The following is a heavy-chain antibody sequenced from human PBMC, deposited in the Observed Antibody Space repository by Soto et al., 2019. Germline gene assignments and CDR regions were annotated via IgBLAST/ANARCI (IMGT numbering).Heavy chain of an antibody. CDR1: GFTFSSDA. D-gene: IGHD3-16*02. CDR2: ISGSGGST. J-gene: IGHJ6*03. V-gene: IGHV3-23*01. Sequence: GGSLRLSCAASGFTFSSDARSWVRQAPGKGLEWVSAISGSGGSTYYADSVKGRFTISRDNSKNTLYLQMNSLRAEDTAVYYCAKDGDYDYIWGSYRYYYYMDVWGKGTTVTVSS. CDR3: AKDGDYDYIWGSYRYYYYMDV.